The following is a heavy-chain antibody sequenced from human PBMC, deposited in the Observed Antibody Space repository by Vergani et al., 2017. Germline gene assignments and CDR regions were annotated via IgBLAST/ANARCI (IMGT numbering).Heavy chain of an antibody. CDR3: ASQEGGGGDRWFDP. CDR2: ISGYNGNT. V-gene: IGHV1-18*01. D-gene: IGHD3-16*01. CDR1: GGTFSSYA. Sequence: QVQLVQSGAEVKKPGASVKVSCKASGGTFSSYAISWVRQAPGQGLEWMGWISGYNGNTKYAQILQGRVNMTTDTSTSTAYMELRSLRSDDTAVYYCASQEGGGGDRWFDPWGQGTLVTVSS. J-gene: IGHJ5*02.